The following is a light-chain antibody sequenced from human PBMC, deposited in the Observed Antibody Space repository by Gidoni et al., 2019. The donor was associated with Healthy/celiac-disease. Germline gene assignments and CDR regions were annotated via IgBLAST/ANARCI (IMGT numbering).Light chain of an antibody. V-gene: IGKV3-20*01. CDR1: QSVSSSY. CDR3: QQYGSSPIT. J-gene: IGKJ5*01. Sequence: IVLTQPPVTLSLAPGERATLSCRASQSVSSSYLAGYQQKPGQAPRLIIYGASSRATGIPDRFSGSGSGTDFTLTISRLEPEDFAVYYCQQYGSSPITFGQGTRLEIK. CDR2: GAS.